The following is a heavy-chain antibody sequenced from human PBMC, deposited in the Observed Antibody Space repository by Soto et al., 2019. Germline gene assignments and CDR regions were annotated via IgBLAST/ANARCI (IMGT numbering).Heavy chain of an antibody. CDR2: ISAYNGNT. V-gene: IGHV1-18*01. D-gene: IGHD3-3*01. CDR1: GYTFISYG. CDR3: ARGGTNRIRYYDFWSGYYTDNWFDP. J-gene: IGHJ5*02. Sequence: GASVKVSCKASGYTFISYGISCVRQAPGQGFEWMGWISAYNGNTNYAQKLQGRVTMTTDTSTSTAYMELSSLRSEDTAVYYCARGGTNRIRYYDFWSGYYTDNWFDPWGQGTLVTVSS.